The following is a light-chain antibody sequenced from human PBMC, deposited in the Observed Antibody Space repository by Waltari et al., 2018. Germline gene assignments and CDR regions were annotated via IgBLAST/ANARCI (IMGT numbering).Light chain of an antibody. CDR2: GSS. CDR3: QQYENSPLT. Sequence: EVILTQSPDTLSLSPGARATLSCRASQNITNNYLAWYQQKPGLAPRPLIYGSSSRATGGPDRFSGSGSGTDFTVTIGRLEPEDYAVYYCQQYENSPLTFGGGTQVETK. V-gene: IGKV3-20*01. CDR1: QNITNNY. J-gene: IGKJ4*01.